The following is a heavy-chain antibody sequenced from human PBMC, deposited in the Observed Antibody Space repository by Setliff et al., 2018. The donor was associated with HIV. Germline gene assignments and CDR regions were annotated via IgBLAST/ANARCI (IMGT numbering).Heavy chain of an antibody. J-gene: IGHJ6*03. Sequence: GGSLRLSCAASGFTFSSYSMSWVRKAPGKGLEWVSSISSSSSYIYYADSVKGRFTISRDNAQNSLYLQMNSLRAEDTAVYYCARPRTGYYYMDVWGKGTTVT. V-gene: IGHV3-21*01. D-gene: IGHD3-9*01. CDR1: GFTFSSYS. CDR2: ISSSSSYI. CDR3: ARPRTGYYYMDV.